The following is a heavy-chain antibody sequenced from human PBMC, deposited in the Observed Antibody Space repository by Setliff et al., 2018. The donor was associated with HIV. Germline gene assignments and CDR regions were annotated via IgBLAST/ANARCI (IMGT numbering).Heavy chain of an antibody. V-gene: IGHV4-31*03. J-gene: IGHJ4*02. CDR2: ISYSGNT. D-gene: IGHD6-13*01. CDR1: GGSISSGDYY. Sequence: SETLSLTCSVSGGSISSGDYYWTWIRQHPGKGLEWIGYISYSGNTYYNPSLKSRVTISVDTSKNQFSLKLSSVTAADTAVYYCARTYSSSWYSSHLWVDYWGQGTQVTVSS. CDR3: ARTYSSSWYSSHLWVDY.